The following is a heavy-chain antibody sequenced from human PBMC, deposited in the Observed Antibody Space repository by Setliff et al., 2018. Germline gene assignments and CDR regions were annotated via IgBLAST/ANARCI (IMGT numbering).Heavy chain of an antibody. CDR2: IYTSGST. Sequence: SETLSLTCSVSSGSMRNYYWIWIRQPAGEGLEWIGRIYTSGSTNYNPSLKRRVTISVDMSKNQFSLKLTSVTAADTAVYYCARVDFTMIQGVLGLWGQGTLVTVSS. D-gene: IGHD3-10*01. CDR3: ARVDFTMIQGVLGL. V-gene: IGHV4-4*07. J-gene: IGHJ1*01. CDR1: SGSMRNYY.